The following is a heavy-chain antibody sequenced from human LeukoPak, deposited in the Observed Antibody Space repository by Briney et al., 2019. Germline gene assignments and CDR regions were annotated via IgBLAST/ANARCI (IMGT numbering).Heavy chain of an antibody. V-gene: IGHV3-23*01. CDR3: AKGTQPSDYGSHFDY. D-gene: IGHD4-17*01. CDR1: GFTFSSYA. J-gene: IGHJ4*02. Sequence: GGSLRLSCAASGFTFSSYAMSWVRQAPGKGLQWVSAINASGGSTYYADSVKGRFTMSRDNSKNTLYLQMNSLRAEDTAVYYCAKGTQPSDYGSHFDYWGQGTLVTVSS. CDR2: INASGGST.